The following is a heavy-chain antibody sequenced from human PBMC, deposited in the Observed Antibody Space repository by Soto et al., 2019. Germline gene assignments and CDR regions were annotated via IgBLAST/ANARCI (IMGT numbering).Heavy chain of an antibody. CDR3: ARGGVSTRTFDY. CDR2: IYPSDSDT. CDR1: GYNFAGYW. D-gene: IGHD3-3*01. V-gene: IGHV5-51*01. Sequence: GESLKISCKGSGYNFAGYWIAWVRQMPGKGLELMGIIYPSDSDTSYRPSFQGQVTISADKSISSAYLQWSSLRASDTAMYYCARGGVSTRTFDYWGQGXPVTVYS. J-gene: IGHJ4*02.